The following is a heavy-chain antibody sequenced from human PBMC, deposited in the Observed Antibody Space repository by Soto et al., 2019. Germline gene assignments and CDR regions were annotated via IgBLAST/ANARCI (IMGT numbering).Heavy chain of an antibody. Sequence: GGSLRLSCAASGFTFSSYGMHWVRQAPGKGLEYVSVISNNGGSTYYADSVNGRFTISRDNSKNTLFLQMSSLRADDTAVYYCVKALSARYNSAKAFDVWGQGTMVTV. CDR2: ISNNGGST. CDR1: GFTFSSYG. V-gene: IGHV3-64D*06. D-gene: IGHD2-2*02. J-gene: IGHJ3*01. CDR3: VKALSARYNSAKAFDV.